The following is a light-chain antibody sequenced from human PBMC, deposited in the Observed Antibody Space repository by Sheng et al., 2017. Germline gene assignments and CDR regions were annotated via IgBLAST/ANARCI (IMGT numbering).Light chain of an antibody. J-gene: IGKJ1*01. CDR1: QSISSN. CDR2: DAS. V-gene: IGKV3-15*01. CDR3: QQYNNWPPGT. Sequence: EIVMTQSPATLSVSPGERATLSCRASQSISSNLAWYQQKPGQAPRLLIYDASTRATDIPARFSGSGSGTEFTLTISSLQSEDFALYYCQQYNNWPPGTFGQGTKVE.